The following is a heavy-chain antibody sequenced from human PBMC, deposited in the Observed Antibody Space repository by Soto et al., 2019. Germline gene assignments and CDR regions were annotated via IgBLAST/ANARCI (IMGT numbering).Heavy chain of an antibody. J-gene: IGHJ4*02. CDR3: AIDYSYGSSHFDY. D-gene: IGHD5-18*01. V-gene: IGHV3-23*01. CDR1: GFTFSSYA. Sequence: EVQLLESGGGLVPPGGSLRLSCAASGFTFSSYAMSWVRQAPGKGLEWVSAISGSGGSTYYADSVKGRFTISRDNSKNTLYLQMNSLRAEDTAVYYCAIDYSYGSSHFDYWGQGTLVTVSS. CDR2: ISGSGGST.